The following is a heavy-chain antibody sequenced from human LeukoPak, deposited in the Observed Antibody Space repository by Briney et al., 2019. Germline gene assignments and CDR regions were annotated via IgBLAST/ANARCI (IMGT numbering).Heavy chain of an antibody. CDR3: VRRDNTGWNYFDY. D-gene: IGHD6-19*01. V-gene: IGHV4-59*08. CDR1: GGSISSYY. CDR2: IYYSGGT. Sequence: KASETLSLTCTVSGGSISSYYWSWTRQPPGKGLEWIGYIYYSGGTNYSPSLKSRVTISVDTSKNHLSLYLTSVLAPFTAIYYCVRRDNTGWNYFDYWGQGILVTVSS. J-gene: IGHJ4*02.